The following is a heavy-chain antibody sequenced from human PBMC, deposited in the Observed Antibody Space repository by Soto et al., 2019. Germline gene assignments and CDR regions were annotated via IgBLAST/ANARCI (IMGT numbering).Heavy chain of an antibody. CDR3: ARVDGTPATAVFDWYDP. J-gene: IGHJ5*02. D-gene: IGHD1-1*01. V-gene: IGHV3-48*04. CDR2: ISSSSSTI. CDR1: GFTFSSYS. Sequence: GGSLRLSCAASGFTFSSYSMNWVRQAPGKGLEWVSYISSSSSTIYYADSVKGRFAISRDNAKNSLYLQMNSLRAEDTAVYYCARVDGTPATAVFDWYDPWSQGTLVTVS.